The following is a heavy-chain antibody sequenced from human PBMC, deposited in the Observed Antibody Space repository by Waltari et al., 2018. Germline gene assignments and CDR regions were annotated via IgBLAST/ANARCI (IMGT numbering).Heavy chain of an antibody. CDR3: ATRPEYFRYFNI. J-gene: IGHJ2*01. D-gene: IGHD6-6*01. CDR1: DFSVANKD. CDR2: IYGDGTT. V-gene: IGHV3-66*02. Sequence: EVQLVQSGGGLVQPGGSLRLSCAASDFSVANKDMTWVRQAPGKGLEYASVIYGDGTTCYPDSVKGRFTISRDNSKNTLYFQMDSLREEDTAVYYCATRPEYFRYFNIWGRGTLVTVSS.